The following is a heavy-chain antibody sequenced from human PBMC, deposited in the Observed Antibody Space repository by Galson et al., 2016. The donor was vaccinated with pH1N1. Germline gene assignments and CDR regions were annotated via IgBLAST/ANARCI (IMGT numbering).Heavy chain of an antibody. D-gene: IGHD3-10*01. CDR2: IIHTFGTA. J-gene: IGHJ3*02. CDR3: AREGLSYAGGDAFDI. CDR1: GGIFSGYA. V-gene: IGHV1-69*05. Sequence: SVKVSCKASGGIFSGYAISWVRQAPGQGLEWMGGIIHTFGTAKHAQKFQGRVTFTTGESTTTAYMELNSLRSDDTAVYYCAREGLSYAGGDAFDIWGQGTMVTVSS.